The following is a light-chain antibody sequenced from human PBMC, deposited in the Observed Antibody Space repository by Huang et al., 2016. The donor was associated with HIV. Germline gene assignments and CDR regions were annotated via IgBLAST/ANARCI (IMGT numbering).Light chain of an antibody. CDR1: QSISSW. CDR3: QQSNSFPWT. Sequence: DIRMTQSPSSVFASVGDRVTITCRASQSISSWLAWYQQKPGRAPRLLMYAASSLQSGVPLRFSGSGSGTNFTLTIDSVQPEDFATYYCQQSNSFPWTFGQGTKVEIK. J-gene: IGKJ1*01. CDR2: AAS. V-gene: IGKV1-12*01.